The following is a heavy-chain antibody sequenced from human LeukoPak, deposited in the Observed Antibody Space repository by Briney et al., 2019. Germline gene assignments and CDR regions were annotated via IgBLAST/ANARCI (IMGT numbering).Heavy chain of an antibody. CDR2: FHNSGTS. Sequence: SETLSLTCTVSDDSISDYYRRWIRQPPGKGLEWIGYFHNSGTSTYNPSLKSRVTISADTSKNQFSLKLNSLTTADTAVYYCTRGAGWLIDYWGQGILVTVSS. J-gene: IGHJ4*02. V-gene: IGHV4-59*01. D-gene: IGHD3-16*01. CDR3: TRGAGWLIDY. CDR1: DDSISDYY.